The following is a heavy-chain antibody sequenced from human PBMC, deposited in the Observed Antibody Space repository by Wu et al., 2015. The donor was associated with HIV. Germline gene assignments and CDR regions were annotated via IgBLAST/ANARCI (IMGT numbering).Heavy chain of an antibody. D-gene: IGHD3-9*01. Sequence: QVQLMQSGAEVKKPGASVKVSCKASGYTFTSYYMHWVRQAPGQGLEWMGIINPSGGNTDYAQKFQGRVTMTRDTSTSTVYMELSSLRSDDTAVYYCARDSPAFDWLSTFYFDYWGQGTLVTVSS. CDR2: INPSGGNT. V-gene: IGHV1-46*01. CDR3: ARDSPAFDWLSTFYFDY. CDR1: GYTFTSYY. J-gene: IGHJ4*02.